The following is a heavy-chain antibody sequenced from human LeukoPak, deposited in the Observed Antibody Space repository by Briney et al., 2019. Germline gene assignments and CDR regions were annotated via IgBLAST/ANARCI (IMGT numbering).Heavy chain of an antibody. Sequence: PGGSLRLSCAASGFTFSSYAMHWVRQAPGKGLEWVAVISYDGSNKYYADSVKGRFTISRDNSKNTLYLQMNSLRAEDTAVYYCAREEIDYYDSSGYYGYWGQGTLVTVSS. CDR1: GFTFSSYA. CDR3: AREEIDYYDSSGYYGY. V-gene: IGHV3-30-3*01. D-gene: IGHD3-22*01. CDR2: ISYDGSNK. J-gene: IGHJ4*02.